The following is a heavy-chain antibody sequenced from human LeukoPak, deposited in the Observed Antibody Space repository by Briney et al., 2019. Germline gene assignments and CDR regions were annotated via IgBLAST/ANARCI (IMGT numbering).Heavy chain of an antibody. Sequence: GGSLRLSCAVSGFTFSSYYMHWVRQVPGKGLVWTSRISGDGSDTNYADSVKGRFTISRDNAKNTVYLQMNSLRAEDTAVYYCLRVPYWGQGALVTVSS. J-gene: IGHJ4*02. V-gene: IGHV3-74*01. CDR2: ISGDGSDT. CDR1: GFTFSSYY. CDR3: LRVPY.